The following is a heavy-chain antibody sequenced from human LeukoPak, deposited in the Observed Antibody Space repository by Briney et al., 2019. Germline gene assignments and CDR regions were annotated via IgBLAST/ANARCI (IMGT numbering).Heavy chain of an antibody. D-gene: IGHD4-17*01. Sequence: GGSLRLSCAASGFTFSDYYMSWIRQAPGKGLEWVSYISSSGSTIYYADSVKGRFTISRDNAKNSLYLQMNSLRAEDTAVYYCARSDDYGDYTAYYFDYWGQGTLVTVSS. J-gene: IGHJ4*02. CDR1: GFTFSDYY. CDR2: ISSSGSTI. V-gene: IGHV3-11*04. CDR3: ARSDDYGDYTAYYFDY.